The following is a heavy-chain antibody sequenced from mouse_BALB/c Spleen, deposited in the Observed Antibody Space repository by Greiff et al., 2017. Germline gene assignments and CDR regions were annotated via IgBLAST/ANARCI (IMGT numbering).Heavy chain of an antibody. CDR2: IWSGGST. J-gene: IGHJ3*01. Sequence: VQLQQSGPGLVQPSQSLSITCTVSGFSLTSYGVHWVRQSPGKGLEWLGVIWSGGSTDYNAAFISRLSISKDNSKSQVFFKMNSLQTDDTAMYYCARAGEVQGFAYWGQGTLVTVSA. CDR1: GFSLTSYG. D-gene: IGHD2-14*01. V-gene: IGHV2-2*01. CDR3: ARAGEVQGFAY.